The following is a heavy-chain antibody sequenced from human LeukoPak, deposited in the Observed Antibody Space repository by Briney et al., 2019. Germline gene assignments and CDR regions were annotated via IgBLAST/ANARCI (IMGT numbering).Heavy chain of an antibody. D-gene: IGHD2-21*01. CDR1: GFTFSSYW. Sequence: AGGSLRLSCAASGFTFSSYWMSWVRQAPGKGLEWVANIKQDGSEKYYVDSVKGRFTISRDNAKNSLYLQMNSLRAEDTAVYYCARVTTIQYPVVDGRLDYWGQGTLVTVSS. CDR3: ARVTTIQYPVVDGRLDY. V-gene: IGHV3-7*01. J-gene: IGHJ4*02. CDR2: IKQDGSEK.